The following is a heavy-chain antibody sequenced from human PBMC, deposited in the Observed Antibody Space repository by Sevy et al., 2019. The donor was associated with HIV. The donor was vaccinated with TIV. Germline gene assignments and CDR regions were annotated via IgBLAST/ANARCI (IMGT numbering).Heavy chain of an antibody. Sequence: GESLKISCKGSGYSFTSYWIGWVRQMPWKGLEWMWIIYPGDSDTRYSPSFQGQVPISADKSISTAYLQWSSLKASDTAMYCCARHGIVVEVAANPLMDYGMDVWGQGTTVTVSS. V-gene: IGHV5-51*01. CDR3: ARHGIVVEVAANPLMDYGMDV. CDR1: GYSFTSYW. CDR2: IYPGDSDT. J-gene: IGHJ6*02. D-gene: IGHD2-15*01.